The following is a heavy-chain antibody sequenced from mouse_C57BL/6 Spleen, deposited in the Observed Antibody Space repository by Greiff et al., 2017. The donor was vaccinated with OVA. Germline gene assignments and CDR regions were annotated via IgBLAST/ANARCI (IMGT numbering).Heavy chain of an antibody. CDR3: ARHPSYYSNQMDY. D-gene: IGHD2-5*01. Sequence: EVKLVESGGGLVKPGGSLKLSCAASGFTFSSYTMSWVRQTPEKRLAWVATISGGGGNTYYPDRVKGRFTISRDNAKHTLYLQMSSLRSDDTALYYCARHPSYYSNQMDYWGQGTSVTVSS. CDR2: ISGGGGNT. J-gene: IGHJ4*01. V-gene: IGHV5-9*01. CDR1: GFTFSSYT.